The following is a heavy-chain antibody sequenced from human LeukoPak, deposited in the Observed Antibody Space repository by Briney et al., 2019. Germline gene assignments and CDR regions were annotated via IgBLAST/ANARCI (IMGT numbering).Heavy chain of an antibody. CDR3: VCRIGGAPQ. Sequence: GGSLRLSCAASGFTVSNNYISWVRQAPGKGLEWVSVIYSGGSTYYADSVKGRLTISRDNSKNTLYLQMNSLRADDTAVYYCVCRIGGAPQWGQGTLVTVSS. CDR2: IYSGGST. CDR1: GFTVSNNY. D-gene: IGHD1-26*01. J-gene: IGHJ4*02. V-gene: IGHV3-53*01.